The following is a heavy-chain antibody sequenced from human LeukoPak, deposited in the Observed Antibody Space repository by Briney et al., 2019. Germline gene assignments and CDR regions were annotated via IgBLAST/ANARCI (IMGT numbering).Heavy chain of an antibody. CDR3: ARTTEGGYTYGYFYYYYMDV. V-gene: IGHV4-59*01. D-gene: IGHD5-18*01. J-gene: IGHJ6*03. CDR2: IYYSGST. CDR1: GGSISSYY. Sequence: SETLSLTCSVSGGSISSYYWSWIRQPPGKGLEWIGYIYYSGSTNYNPSLKSRVTISVDTSKNQFSLKLTSVTAADTAVYYCARTTEGGYTYGYFYYYYMDVWGKGTTVTISS.